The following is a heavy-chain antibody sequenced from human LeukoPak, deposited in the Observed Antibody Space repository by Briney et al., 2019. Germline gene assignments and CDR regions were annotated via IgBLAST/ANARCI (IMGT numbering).Heavy chain of an antibody. CDR3: ARVTRQWLSGPSDY. D-gene: IGHD6-19*01. V-gene: IGHV3-21*01. CDR2: IGSSSTYI. CDR1: GFTFSSYT. Sequence: GGSLRLSCAASGFTFSSYTMDWVRQAPGKGLEWVSCIGSSSTYIYYADSVKGRFTISRDNAKNSLYLQMNSLRAEDTAVYYCARVTRQWLSGPSDYWGQGTLVTVSS. J-gene: IGHJ4*02.